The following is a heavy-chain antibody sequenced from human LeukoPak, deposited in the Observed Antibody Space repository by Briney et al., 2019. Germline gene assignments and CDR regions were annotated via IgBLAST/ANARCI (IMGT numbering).Heavy chain of an antibody. D-gene: IGHD2-2*01. Sequence: PGGSLRLSCAASGFIVSYNYMNWVRQAPGKGLEWVSIIYSGGSTYYADSVKGRFTISRDNSKNTLYLQMNSLRAEDTAVYYCARRVPGIALDPPAKGMDVWGQGTTVTVSS. CDR1: GFIVSYNY. V-gene: IGHV3-66*02. CDR2: IYSGGST. CDR3: ARRVPGIALDPPAKGMDV. J-gene: IGHJ6*02.